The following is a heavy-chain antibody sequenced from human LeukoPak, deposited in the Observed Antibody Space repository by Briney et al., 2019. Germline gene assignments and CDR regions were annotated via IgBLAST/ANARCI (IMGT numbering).Heavy chain of an antibody. CDR3: AKDLLRYYYDSSGYWFGY. CDR1: GFTFSSYA. Sequence: PGGSLRLSCAASGFTFSSYAMSWVRQAPGKGLEWVSAISGSGGSTYYADSVKGRFTISRDNSKNTLYLQMNSLRAEDTAVYYCAKDLLRYYYDSSGYWFGYWGQGTLVTVSS. D-gene: IGHD3-22*01. CDR2: ISGSGGST. J-gene: IGHJ4*02. V-gene: IGHV3-23*01.